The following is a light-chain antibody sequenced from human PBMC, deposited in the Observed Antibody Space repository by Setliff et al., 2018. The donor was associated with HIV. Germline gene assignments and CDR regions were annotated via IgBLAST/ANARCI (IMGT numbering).Light chain of an antibody. CDR1: SSNIGNDY. Sequence: SVLTQPPSVSAAPGQKVTISCSGSSSNIGNDYVSWYQQLPGTAPKLLIYDNNKRPSGIPDRFSGSKSGTSAILGITGLQTGDEADYYCGTWDSSLSAVVFGGGTKVTVL. CDR2: DNN. J-gene: IGLJ2*01. V-gene: IGLV1-51*01. CDR3: GTWDSSLSAVV.